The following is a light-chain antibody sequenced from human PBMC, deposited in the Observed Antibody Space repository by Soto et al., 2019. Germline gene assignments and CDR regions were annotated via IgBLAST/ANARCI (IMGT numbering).Light chain of an antibody. CDR3: SSFTDTGTVM. V-gene: IGLV2-14*03. Sequence: SALTQPASVSGSPGQSFTIPCTGSSSDVGAYHSVSWYQQHPGKAPKLIIFDVSNRPSGVSNRFSGSKSGNTASLTISGLQAADEADYYCSSFTDTGTVMFGGGTKLTVL. CDR2: DVS. CDR1: SSDVGAYHS. J-gene: IGLJ3*02.